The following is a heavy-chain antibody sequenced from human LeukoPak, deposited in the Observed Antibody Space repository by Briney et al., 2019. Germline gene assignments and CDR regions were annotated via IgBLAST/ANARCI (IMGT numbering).Heavy chain of an antibody. D-gene: IGHD3-22*01. V-gene: IGHV3-30*03. J-gene: IGHJ4*02. Sequence: PGRSLRLSCAASGFTFSNYGMHWVRQAPGKGLEWVAVTSYDGSIESYADSVKGRFTISRDNSKNTLYLQMNSLRSEDTAVYYCASALPGHSSGYYYYYFDFWGQGTLVTVSS. CDR3: ASALPGHSSGYYYYYFDF. CDR2: TSYDGSIE. CDR1: GFTFSNYG.